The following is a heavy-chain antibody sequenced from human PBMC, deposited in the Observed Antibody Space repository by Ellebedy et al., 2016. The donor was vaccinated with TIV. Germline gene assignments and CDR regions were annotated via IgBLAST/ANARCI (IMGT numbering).Heavy chain of an antibody. D-gene: IGHD3-9*01. CDR2: ISGSGGST. V-gene: IGHV3-23*01. J-gene: IGHJ4*02. CDR1: GFTFSSYA. Sequence: GESLKISCAASGFTFSSYAMSWVRQAPGKGLEWVSAISGSGGSTYYADSVKGRFTISRDNSKNTLYLQMNSLRAEDTAVYYCANLPVLRYFENDYWGQGTLVTVSS. CDR3: ANLPVLRYFENDY.